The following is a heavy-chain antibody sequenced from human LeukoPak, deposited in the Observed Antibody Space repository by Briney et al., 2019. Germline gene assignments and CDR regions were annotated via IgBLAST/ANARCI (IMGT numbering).Heavy chain of an antibody. V-gene: IGHV4-59*08. Sequence: SETLSLTCTVSGGSISSYYWSWIRQPPGKGLEWIGYIYYSGSTNYNPSLKSRVTISVDTSKNQFSLKLSSVTAADTAVYYCARLKGRGWSSWYGFDYWGQGTLVTVSS. D-gene: IGHD6-13*01. CDR2: IYYSGST. J-gene: IGHJ4*02. CDR3: ARLKGRGWSSWYGFDY. CDR1: GGSISSYY.